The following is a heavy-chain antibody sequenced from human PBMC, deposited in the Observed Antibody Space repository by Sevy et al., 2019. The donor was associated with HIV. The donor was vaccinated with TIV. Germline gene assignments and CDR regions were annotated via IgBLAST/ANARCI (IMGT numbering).Heavy chain of an antibody. V-gene: IGHV4-59*01. J-gene: IGHJ6*02. CDR3: ARDRDYDSSGYYYRDYGMDV. CDR2: IYYSGST. Sequence: SETLSLTCTVSGGSISSYYWSWIRQPPGKGLEWIGYIYYSGSTNYNPSLKSRVTISVDTSKNQFSLKLSSVTAADTAGYYWARDRDYDSSGYYYRDYGMDVWGQGTTVTVSS. CDR1: GGSISSYY. D-gene: IGHD3-22*01.